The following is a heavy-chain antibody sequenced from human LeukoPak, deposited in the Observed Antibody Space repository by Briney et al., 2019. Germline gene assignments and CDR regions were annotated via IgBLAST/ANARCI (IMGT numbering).Heavy chain of an antibody. CDR3: ARLASTVTSPLDY. V-gene: IGHV3-30*04. CDR1: GFTFSSYT. D-gene: IGHD4-11*01. Sequence: PGRSLGLSCAASGFTFSSYTMHWVRQAPGKGLEWVALIPWHGNNPYYADSVQGRFTISRDSSRNTLYLQMNSLRTEDTAEYYCARLASTVTSPLDYWGQGTLVTVSS. CDR2: IPWHGNNP. J-gene: IGHJ4*02.